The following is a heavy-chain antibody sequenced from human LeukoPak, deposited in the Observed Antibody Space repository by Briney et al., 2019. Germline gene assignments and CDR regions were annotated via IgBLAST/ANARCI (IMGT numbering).Heavy chain of an antibody. CDR1: GYSFNYYY. V-gene: IGHV1-2*02. J-gene: IGHJ4*02. D-gene: IGHD3-9*01. CDR3: ARDSSDILTGYYHF. Sequence: GASVTVSFKTSGYSFNYYYLHWVRQAPGRGLEWMGWINPNSGRTHYAPKFQGRVTLTTDTSITTAYMELSSLISGDTALYYCARDSSDILTGYYHFWGQGTLVTVSS. CDR2: INPNSGRT.